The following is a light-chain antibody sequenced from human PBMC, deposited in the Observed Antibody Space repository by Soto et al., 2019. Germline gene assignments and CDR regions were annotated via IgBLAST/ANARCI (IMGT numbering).Light chain of an antibody. Sequence: EIVMTQSPATLSVSPGERVTLSCRASQSVSSKLAWYQQKPGQAPRLLIYGASTRATGIPARFSGSGSGTEFTLTSISLQSEDVAVFYCQQYNNWPPVTFGGGTKVEIK. V-gene: IGKV3-15*01. CDR1: QSVSSK. CDR2: GAS. CDR3: QQYNNWPPVT. J-gene: IGKJ4*01.